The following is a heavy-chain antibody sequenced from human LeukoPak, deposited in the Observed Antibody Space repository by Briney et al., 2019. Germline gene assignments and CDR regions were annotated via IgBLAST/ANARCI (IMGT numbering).Heavy chain of an antibody. V-gene: IGHV4-39*07. J-gene: IGHJ4*02. CDR1: GGSISSSSYY. CDR2: FYYSGST. CDR3: ARDQGMVRGDLYYFDY. Sequence: PSETLSLTCTVSGGSISSSSYYWGWIRQPPGKGLEWIGSFYYSGSTYYNPSLKSRVTISVDTSKNQFSLKLNSVTPEDTAVYYCARDQGMVRGDLYYFDYWGQGTLITVSS. D-gene: IGHD3-10*01.